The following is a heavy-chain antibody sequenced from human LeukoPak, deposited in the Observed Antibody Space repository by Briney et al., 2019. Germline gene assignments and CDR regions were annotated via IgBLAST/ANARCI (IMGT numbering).Heavy chain of an antibody. CDR3: KILFCSWLY. D-gene: IGHD6-13*01. V-gene: IGHV3-23*01. CDR1: GFTFSSYA. CDR2: LSGSGGNT. J-gene: IGHJ4*02. Sequence: QAGGSLRLSCAASGFTFSSYAMSWVRQAPGKGLEWVSALSGSGGNTYYANSVKGRFTISRDNSKNTLYLQMNSLRAEDTAIYYCKILFCSWLYWGEGGLVTVSA.